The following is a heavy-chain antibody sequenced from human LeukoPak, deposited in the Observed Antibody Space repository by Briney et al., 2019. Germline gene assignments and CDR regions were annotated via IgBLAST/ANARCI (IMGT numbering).Heavy chain of an antibody. V-gene: IGHV3-48*02. J-gene: IGHJ4*02. CDR1: GFTFSSYS. CDR2: ISSSSSTI. D-gene: IGHD4-17*01. CDR3: APLFDYGDYMRGY. Sequence: PGGSLRLSCAASGFTFSSYSMNWVRQAPGKGLEWVSYISSSSSTIYYADSVKGRFTISRDNAKNSLYLQMNSLRDEDTAVYYCAPLFDYGDYMRGYWGQGTLVTVSS.